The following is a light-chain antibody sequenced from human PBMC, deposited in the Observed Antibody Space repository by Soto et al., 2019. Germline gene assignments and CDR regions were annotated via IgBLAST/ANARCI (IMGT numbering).Light chain of an antibody. CDR2: EVS. CDR1: SSDVGGYNY. CDR3: TSYTSTTTPV. V-gene: IGLV2-14*01. Sequence: QSALTQPASVSGSPGQSITISCTGTSSDVGGYNYVSWYQQHPGKAPKLMIYEVSNRPSGVSNRFSGFKSDNTASLTISGLQAEDEADYYCTSYTSTTTPVFGTGTKVTVL. J-gene: IGLJ1*01.